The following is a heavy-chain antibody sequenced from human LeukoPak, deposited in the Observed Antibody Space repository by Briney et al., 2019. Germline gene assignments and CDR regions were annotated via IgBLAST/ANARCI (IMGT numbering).Heavy chain of an antibody. CDR3: ARGYTSGWLIGY. CDR2: IYYSGST. Sequence: SETLSLTCTVSGGSIIGYYWSWIRQPPGKGLEWIGYIYYSGSTNYNPSLKSRLTISIDTSENQFSLKLSSVTATDTAVYYCARGYTSGWLIGYWGQGTLVTVSS. CDR1: GGSIIGYY. V-gene: IGHV4-59*08. D-gene: IGHD6-19*01. J-gene: IGHJ4*02.